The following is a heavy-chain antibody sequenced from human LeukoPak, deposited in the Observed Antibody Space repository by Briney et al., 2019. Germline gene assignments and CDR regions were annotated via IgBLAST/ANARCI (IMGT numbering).Heavy chain of an antibody. D-gene: IGHD6-6*01. CDR1: GGSISSSSYY. Sequence: SETLSLTCTVSGGSISSSSYYWGWIRQPPGKGLEWIGSIYYSGSTYYNPSLKSRVTISVDTSKNQFSLKLSSVTAADTAVYYCARDFGSSSRGNWFDPWGQGTLVTVSS. CDR2: IYYSGST. J-gene: IGHJ5*02. CDR3: ARDFGSSSRGNWFDP. V-gene: IGHV4-39*07.